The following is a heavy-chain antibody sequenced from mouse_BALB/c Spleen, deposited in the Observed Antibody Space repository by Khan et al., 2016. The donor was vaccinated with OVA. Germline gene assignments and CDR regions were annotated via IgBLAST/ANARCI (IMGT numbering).Heavy chain of an antibody. CDR2: IGYRGST. V-gene: IGHV3-2*02. Sequence: EVQLQESGPGLVKPSQSLSLTCTVTGYSITTDYAWNWIRQFPGNKLEWMGYIGYRGSTSYNPSLKSRISITRDTSKNQFFLQLNSVTTEDTATFYCARLEPGFSYWGQGTLVTVSA. J-gene: IGHJ3*01. CDR3: ARLEPGFSY. CDR1: GYSITTDYA.